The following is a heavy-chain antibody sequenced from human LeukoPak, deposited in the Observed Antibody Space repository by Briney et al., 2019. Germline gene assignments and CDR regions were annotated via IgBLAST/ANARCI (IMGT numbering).Heavy chain of an antibody. Sequence: KPSETLSLTCTVSGGPISSGGYYWSWIRQHPGKGLEWIGYIYYSGSTYYNPSLKSRVTISVDTSKNQFSLKLSSVTAADTAVYYCARSEGGSSWYGLHWGQGTLVTVSS. CDR1: GGPISSGGYY. CDR2: IYYSGST. CDR3: ARSEGGSSWYGLH. D-gene: IGHD6-13*01. J-gene: IGHJ4*02. V-gene: IGHV4-31*03.